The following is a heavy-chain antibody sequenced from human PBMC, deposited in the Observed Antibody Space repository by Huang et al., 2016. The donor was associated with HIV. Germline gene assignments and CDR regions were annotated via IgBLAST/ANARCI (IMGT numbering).Heavy chain of an antibody. Sequence: QVRLEQWGAGLLKPSETLSLTCAVYGGSFSGYQWTWIRQSPGKGLEWIGEINQSDSATYNPALKTRCTRTCDMSKNQFSLKMTSLTVTDTAVYFCARGLRFCRGGDCFPTHFQHWSQG. V-gene: IGHV4-34*02. CDR2: INQSDSA. CDR3: ARGLRFCRGGDCFPTHFQH. D-gene: IGHD2-21*02. CDR1: GGSFSGYQ. J-gene: IGHJ1*01.